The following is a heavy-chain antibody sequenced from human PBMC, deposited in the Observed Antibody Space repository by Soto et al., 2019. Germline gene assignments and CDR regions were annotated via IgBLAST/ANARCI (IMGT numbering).Heavy chain of an antibody. CDR2: TYYRSKWYN. CDR3: AREVRNYYDSSGYYYRGVHYYYGMDV. J-gene: IGHJ6*02. Sequence: SQTLSLTCAISGDSVSSNSAAWNWIRQSPSRGLEWLGRTYYRSKWYNDYAVSVKSRITINPDTSKNQFSLQLNSVTPEDTAVYYCAREVRNYYDSSGYYYRGVHYYYGMDVWGQGTTVTVSS. D-gene: IGHD3-22*01. V-gene: IGHV6-1*01. CDR1: GDSVSSNSAA.